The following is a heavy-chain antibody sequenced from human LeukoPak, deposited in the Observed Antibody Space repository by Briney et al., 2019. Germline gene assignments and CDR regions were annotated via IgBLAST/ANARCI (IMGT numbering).Heavy chain of an antibody. V-gene: IGHV1-2*02. Sequence: ASVTVSSKASGLTFTDHYMHWVRQAPGQGLEWMGWINGKRGDTNYAQNFQDRVTMTRDTSTSTVYMELSRLTVDDTAVYYCARDHDWGVDYWGQGTLVTVSS. CDR3: ARDHDWGVDY. J-gene: IGHJ4*02. CDR2: INGKRGDT. CDR1: GLTFTDHY. D-gene: IGHD7-27*01.